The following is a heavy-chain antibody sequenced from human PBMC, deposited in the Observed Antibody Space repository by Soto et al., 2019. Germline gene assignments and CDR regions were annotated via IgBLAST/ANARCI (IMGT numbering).Heavy chain of an antibody. CDR2: IYSGGST. D-gene: IGHD6-19*01. CDR1: GFTVSSNY. V-gene: IGHV3-66*01. J-gene: IGHJ1*01. CDR3: ARDRIAVAGNPEYFQH. Sequence: EVPLVESGGGLVQPGGSLRLSCAASGFTVSSNYMSWVRQAPGKGLEWVSVIYSGGSTYYADSVKGRFTISRDNSKNTLYLQMNRLRAEDTAVYYCARDRIAVAGNPEYFQHWCQGTLVTVSS.